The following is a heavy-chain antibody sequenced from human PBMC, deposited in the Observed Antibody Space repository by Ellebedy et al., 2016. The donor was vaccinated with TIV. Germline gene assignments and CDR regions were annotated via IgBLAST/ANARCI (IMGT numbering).Heavy chain of an antibody. Sequence: ASVKVSCXASGYTFTSSDINWVRQATGQGLEWMGWMNPNSGNTGYAQKFQGRVTMTRNTSISTAYMELSSLRSEDTAVYYCTRTYYYDRRHDAFDIWGQGTMVTVSS. CDR3: TRTYYYDRRHDAFDI. CDR2: MNPNSGNT. J-gene: IGHJ3*02. D-gene: IGHD3-22*01. CDR1: GYTFTSSD. V-gene: IGHV1-8*01.